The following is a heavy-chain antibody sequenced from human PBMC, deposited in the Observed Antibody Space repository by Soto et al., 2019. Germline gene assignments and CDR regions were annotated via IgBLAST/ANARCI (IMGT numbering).Heavy chain of an antibody. CDR1: GFTFSSYA. V-gene: IGHV3-23*01. D-gene: IGHD6-13*01. J-gene: IGHJ4*02. CDR3: SKDGGSSIWHIDY. CDR2: ISSSGDST. Sequence: VQLLESGGGLIQRGGSLSLSCAASGFTFSSYAMSWVRQAPGKGLEWVSTISSSGDSTYYTHSVKGRLTISRDNSKFTLYLEINFLRAEDTAVYYCSKDGGSSIWHIDYWCQGTLVTVSS.